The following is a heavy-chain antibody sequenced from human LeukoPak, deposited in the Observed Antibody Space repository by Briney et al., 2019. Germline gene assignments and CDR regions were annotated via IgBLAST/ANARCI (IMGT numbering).Heavy chain of an antibody. D-gene: IGHD5-24*01. V-gene: IGHV3-21*01. CDR2: ISSSSSYI. CDR1: GFTFSSYS. Sequence: GGSLRLSCAASGFTFSSYSMNWVRQAPGKGLEWVSSISSSSSYIYYADSVKGRFTISRDNAKNSLYLQMNSLRAEDTAVYYCARAGPRLCRDGCHHAFDSWGQGTPVTVSS. CDR3: ARAGPRLCRDGCHHAFDS. J-gene: IGHJ5*01.